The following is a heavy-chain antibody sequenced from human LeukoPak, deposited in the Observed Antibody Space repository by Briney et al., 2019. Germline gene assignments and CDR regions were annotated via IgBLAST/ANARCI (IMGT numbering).Heavy chain of an antibody. D-gene: IGHD3-9*01. CDR3: ASSPSPLNYDILPGPSWFDP. Sequence: SETLSLTCTVSSGSISTSNYYWGWVRQPPGKALEWIGNIFYSGSTYYSPSLKSRVTISLDTSRNQFSLKLNSVTAADTAVYYCASSPSPLNYDILPGPSWFDPWGQGTLVTVSS. J-gene: IGHJ5*02. V-gene: IGHV4-39*07. CDR1: SGSISTSNYY. CDR2: IFYSGST.